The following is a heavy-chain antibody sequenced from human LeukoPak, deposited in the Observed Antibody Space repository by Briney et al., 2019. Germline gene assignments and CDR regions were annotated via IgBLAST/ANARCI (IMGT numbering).Heavy chain of an antibody. Sequence: GGSLRLSCAASGFTVNNNYMTWVRQAPGKGLEWVSVIYSGGTTYYADSVKGRFTISRDNSKNTLYLQMNSLRVDDTAVYYCARDPGIRNGMDVWGQGTTVSVSS. CDR2: IYSGGTT. CDR3: ARDPGIRNGMDV. J-gene: IGHJ6*02. D-gene: IGHD2/OR15-2a*01. V-gene: IGHV3-53*01. CDR1: GFTVNNNY.